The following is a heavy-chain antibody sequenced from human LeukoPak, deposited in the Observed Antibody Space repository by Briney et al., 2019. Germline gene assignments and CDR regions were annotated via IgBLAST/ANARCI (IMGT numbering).Heavy chain of an antibody. J-gene: IGHJ4*02. CDR3: ARSSSWYFYY. CDR2: IYYSGST. Sequence: SETLSLTCTVCGGSISSSSYYWGWIRQPPGKGLEWIGSIYYSGSTYYNPSLKSRVTISVDTSKDQFSLKLSSVTAADTPVYYCARSSSWYFYYWGQGTLVTVSS. V-gene: IGHV4-39*01. CDR1: GGSISSSSYY. D-gene: IGHD6-13*01.